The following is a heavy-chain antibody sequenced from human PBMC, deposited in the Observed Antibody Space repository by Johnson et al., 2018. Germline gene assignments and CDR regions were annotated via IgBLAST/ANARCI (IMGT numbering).Heavy chain of an antibody. D-gene: IGHD6-6*01. Sequence: VQLVQSGGGLVQPGRSLRLSCAASGFTFDDYAMHWVRQAPGKGLEWVSGISWNSGSIGYADSVKGRFTISRDNAKNSLYLQMNSRRAEDTALYYCAKAQLYSSSSVVAFDIWGQGTMVTVSS. V-gene: IGHV3-9*01. CDR3: AKAQLYSSSSVVAFDI. CDR2: ISWNSGSI. J-gene: IGHJ3*02. CDR1: GFTFDDYA.